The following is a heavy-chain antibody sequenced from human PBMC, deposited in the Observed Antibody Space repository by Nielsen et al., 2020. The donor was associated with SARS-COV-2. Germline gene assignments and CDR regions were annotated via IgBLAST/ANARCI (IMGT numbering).Heavy chain of an antibody. V-gene: IGHV1-3*04. CDR1: GYTFTTHA. J-gene: IGHJ4*02. CDR2: INTGNGNT. Sequence: SVQVSCMSSGYTFTTHAIHWVRQAPGQWLEWMGWINTGNGNTKYSQRSQGRVTFTRDTSASTAHMELTSLNSEDTAIYYCAREAGRGTLSGTERYFDFWGQGTLVTVSS. D-gene: IGHD1/OR15-1a*01. CDR3: AREAGRGTLSGTERYFDF.